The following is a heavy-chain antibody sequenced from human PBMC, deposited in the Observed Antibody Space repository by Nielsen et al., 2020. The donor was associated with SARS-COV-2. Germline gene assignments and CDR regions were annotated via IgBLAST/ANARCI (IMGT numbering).Heavy chain of an antibody. CDR1: GFTFSSYG. CDR2: IWYDGSNK. CDR3: ARASAPYYYYYMDV. V-gene: IGHV3-33*01. Sequence: GGSLRLSCAASGFTFSSYGMHWVRQAPGKGLEWVAVIWYDGSNKYYADSVKGRFTISRDNSKNTLYLQMNSLRAEDTAVYYCARASAPYYYYYMDVWGKGTTVTVSS. J-gene: IGHJ6*03.